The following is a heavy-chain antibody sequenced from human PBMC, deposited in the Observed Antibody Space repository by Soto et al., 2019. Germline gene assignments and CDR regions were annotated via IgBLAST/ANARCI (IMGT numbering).Heavy chain of an antibody. CDR3: ARDRDLYCSSTSCYERGYYYYMDV. Sequence: ASVKVSCKASGGTFSSYTISWVRQAPGQGLEWMGRIIPILGIANYAQKFQGRVTITADKSTSTAYMELSSLRSEDTAVYYCARDRDLYCSSTSCYERGYYYYMDVWGKGTTVTVSS. CDR2: IIPILGIA. J-gene: IGHJ6*03. V-gene: IGHV1-69*04. D-gene: IGHD2-2*01. CDR1: GGTFSSYT.